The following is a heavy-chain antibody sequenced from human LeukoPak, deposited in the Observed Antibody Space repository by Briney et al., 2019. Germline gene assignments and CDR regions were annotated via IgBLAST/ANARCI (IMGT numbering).Heavy chain of an antibody. CDR3: TRSIMNFYVSGT. CDR1: GGSVSSTSSSYF. J-gene: IGHJ5*02. CDR2: IYHTGST. V-gene: IGHV4-61*01. Sequence: SETLSLTCTVSGGSVSSTSSSYFWNWMRQPPGKGLEWIGYIYHTGSTKYNPSLESRVTMSVDTFKNQFSLKLRSVTAADTAVYYCTRSIMNFYVSGTWGRGTQVTVSS. D-gene: IGHD3-10*01.